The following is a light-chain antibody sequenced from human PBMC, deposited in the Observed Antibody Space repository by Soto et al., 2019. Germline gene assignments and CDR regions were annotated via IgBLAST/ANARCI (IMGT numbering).Light chain of an antibody. CDR2: GAS. CDR3: QQYGSSPRYT. J-gene: IGKJ2*01. V-gene: IGKV3-20*01. CDR1: QSVSNNY. Sequence: EIVLTQSPGTLSLSPGERATLSCRASQSVSNNYLAWYQQKPDQAPRLLIYGASSRATGSPDRFSGSGSGTEFTLTISRLEPDDFALYYCQQYGSSPRYTFGQGTKLEIK.